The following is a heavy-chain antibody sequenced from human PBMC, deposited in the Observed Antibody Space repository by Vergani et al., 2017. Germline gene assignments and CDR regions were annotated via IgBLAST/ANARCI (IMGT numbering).Heavy chain of an antibody. CDR3: ARQFWVSQGVGAFET. D-gene: IGHD3-16*01. CDR2: VFHSGSA. V-gene: IGHV4-38-2*02. Sequence: QVQLQESGPGLVKPSETLSLTCSVSGYSISRGYYWGWIRQPPGKGLEWIATVFHSGSAYYNPSLRRRVTISVETSKNQFSLRLTTLTAADTAVYYCARQFWVSQGVGAFETWRGETEVSDSS. J-gene: IGHJ3*02. CDR1: GYSISRGYY.